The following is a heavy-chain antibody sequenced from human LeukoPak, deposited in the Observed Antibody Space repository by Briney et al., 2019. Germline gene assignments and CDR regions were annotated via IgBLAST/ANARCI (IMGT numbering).Heavy chain of an antibody. V-gene: IGHV4-39*07. Sequence: SETLSLTCTVSGGSISSSTYYWGWIRQPPGKGLEWIGSIYYSGSTYYNPSLGSRVTMSVDTSKSQFSLKLDSVTAAGTAVYFCARDPIRGKDAFDIWGQGTQVTVSS. CDR1: GGSISSSTYY. CDR2: IYYSGST. J-gene: IGHJ3*02. D-gene: IGHD3-10*01. CDR3: ARDPIRGKDAFDI.